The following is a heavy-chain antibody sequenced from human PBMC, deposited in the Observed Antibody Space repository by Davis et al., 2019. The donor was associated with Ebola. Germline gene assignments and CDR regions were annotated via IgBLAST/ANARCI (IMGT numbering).Heavy chain of an antibody. CDR3: ARARTGYYFDSSDSPSWFDP. V-gene: IGHV1-69*13. CDR2: IIPMSRSP. J-gene: IGHJ5*02. D-gene: IGHD3-22*01. CDR1: GDTFASFG. Sequence: SVKVSCKSSGDTFASFGIGWVRQAPGQGLEWMGGIIPMSRSPNYAQKFQGRITITADDSSRTVYMELSSLGSEDSAVYYCARARTGYYFDSSDSPSWFDPWGQGTLVTVSS.